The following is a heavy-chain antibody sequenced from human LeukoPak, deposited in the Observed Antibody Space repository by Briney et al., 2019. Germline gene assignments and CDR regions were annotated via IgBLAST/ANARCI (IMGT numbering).Heavy chain of an antibody. D-gene: IGHD2-21*02. J-gene: IGHJ5*02. Sequence: SETLSLTCTVSGGSISSYYWSWIRQPPGKGLEWIGYIYYSGSTNYNPSLKSRVTISVDTSKDQFSLKLSSVTAADTAVYYCARRNVVVTAILLGYNWFDPWGQGTLVTVSS. CDR2: IYYSGST. V-gene: IGHV4-59*08. CDR1: GGSISSYY. CDR3: ARRNVVVTAILLGYNWFDP.